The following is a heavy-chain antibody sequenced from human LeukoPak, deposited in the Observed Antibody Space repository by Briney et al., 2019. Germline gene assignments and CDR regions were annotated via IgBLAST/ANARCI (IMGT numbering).Heavy chain of an antibody. D-gene: IGHD1-26*01. Sequence: GGSLRLSCAASGFTFSSNAMSWVRQAPGKGLEWVAFIRYDGSNKYYADSVKGRFTISRDNSKNTLYLQMNSLRAEDTAVYYCAKVKWELRTDWFDPWGQGTLVTVSS. J-gene: IGHJ5*02. CDR1: GFTFSSNA. CDR2: IRYDGSNK. V-gene: IGHV3-30*02. CDR3: AKVKWELRTDWFDP.